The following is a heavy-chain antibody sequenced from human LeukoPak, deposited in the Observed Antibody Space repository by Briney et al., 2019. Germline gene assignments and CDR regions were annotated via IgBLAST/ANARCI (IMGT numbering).Heavy chain of an antibody. Sequence: GGSLRLSCAASGFSFSTYRMNWVRQAPGKGLEWVSSISSSSAYIYHAGSVKGRFTISRDSAKNSLYLQMNSLRAEDTAVYYCAGGYCSGGSCYDYFDYWGQGTLVTVSS. CDR3: AGGYCSGGSCYDYFDY. D-gene: IGHD2-15*01. CDR1: GFSFSTYR. J-gene: IGHJ4*02. V-gene: IGHV3-21*01. CDR2: ISSSSAYI.